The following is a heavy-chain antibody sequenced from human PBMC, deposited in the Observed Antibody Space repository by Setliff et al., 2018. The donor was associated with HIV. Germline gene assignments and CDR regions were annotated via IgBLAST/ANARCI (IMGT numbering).Heavy chain of an antibody. CDR2: IYNDGVNR. V-gene: IGHV3-33*08. CDR1: GFSFSTYG. D-gene: IGHD2-15*01. CDR3: ARDFKSGYVDY. Sequence: GGSLRLSCAASGFSFSTYGIHWVRQAPGKGLEWVAVIYNDGVNRYFGDFVEGRFTISRDNSRNTVNLQMNSLRGDDTAVYYCARDFKSGYVDYLGQGIPVTVSS. J-gene: IGHJ4*02.